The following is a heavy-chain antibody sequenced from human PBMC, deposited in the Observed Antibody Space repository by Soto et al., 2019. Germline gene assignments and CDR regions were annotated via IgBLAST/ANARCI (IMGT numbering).Heavy chain of an antibody. J-gene: IGHJ4*02. V-gene: IGHV1-69*02. Sequence: QVQLVQSGPEVKKPGSSVKVPCTASGGTFHSYTLNRVRKAPGQRPEWVERVNPIVGMSSSASKFQGRVTMSPDKSADGGFLDLSGLQSEDTGVYYCATSYGSGSTHFDSWGQGTLVTVS. CDR1: GGTFHSYT. CDR2: VNPIVGMS. CDR3: ATSYGSGSTHFDS. D-gene: IGHD3-10*01.